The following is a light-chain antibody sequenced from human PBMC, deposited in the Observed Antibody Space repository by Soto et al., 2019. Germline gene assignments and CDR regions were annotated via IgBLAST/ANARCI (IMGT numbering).Light chain of an antibody. J-gene: IGLJ3*02. CDR1: SSNIGNNY. V-gene: IGLV1-51*02. CDR2: ENN. CDR3: GTWDSSLSAWV. Sequence: QAVVTQPPSVSAAPGQKVTISCSGSSSNIGNNYVSWYQQLPGTAPKLLIYENNKRPSGIPDRFSGSKSGTSATLGITGLQTGDEADYHCGTWDSSLSAWVFGGGTKVTVL.